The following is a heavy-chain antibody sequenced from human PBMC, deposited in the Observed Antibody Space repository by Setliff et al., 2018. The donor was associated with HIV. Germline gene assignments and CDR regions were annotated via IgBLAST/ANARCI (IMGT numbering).Heavy chain of an antibody. CDR3: ARGSEISFYYGSGNYYLGAY. J-gene: IGHJ4*02. CDR1: GGSFSSYG. Sequence: ASVKVSCKVSGGSFSSYGFTWVRQAPGQGLEWMGGLIPLFGTANYAQKFQGRATITTDESTTTAYMELNNLRSDDTAAYYCARGSEISFYYGSGNYYLGAYWGQGTLVTVS. CDR2: LIPLFGTA. D-gene: IGHD3-10*01. V-gene: IGHV1-69*05.